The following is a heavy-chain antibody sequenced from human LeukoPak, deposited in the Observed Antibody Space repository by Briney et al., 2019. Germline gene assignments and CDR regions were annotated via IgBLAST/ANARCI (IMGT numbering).Heavy chain of an antibody. Sequence: PGGSLRLSCAASGFTFSSYAMHWVRQAPGKGLEWVAVISYDGSNKYYADSVKGRFTISRDNSKNTLYLQMNSLRAEDTAVYYCAKDRASGGSYSFYFDYWGQGTLVTVSS. D-gene: IGHD1-26*01. CDR3: AKDRASGGSYSFYFDY. CDR2: ISYDGSNK. J-gene: IGHJ4*02. CDR1: GFTFSSYA. V-gene: IGHV3-30-3*01.